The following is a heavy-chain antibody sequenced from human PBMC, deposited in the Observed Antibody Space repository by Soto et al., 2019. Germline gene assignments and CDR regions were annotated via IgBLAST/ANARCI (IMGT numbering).Heavy chain of an antibody. V-gene: IGHV1-2*02. CDR3: ASRYSGYESYYGMDV. D-gene: IGHD5-12*01. CDR1: GYTFTGYY. Sequence: GASVKVSCKASGYTFTGYYMHWVRQAPGQGLEWMGWINPNSGGTNYAQKFQGRVTMTRDTSISTAYMELSRLRSDDTAVYYCASRYSGYESYYGMDVWGQGTTVTVSS. J-gene: IGHJ6*02. CDR2: INPNSGGT.